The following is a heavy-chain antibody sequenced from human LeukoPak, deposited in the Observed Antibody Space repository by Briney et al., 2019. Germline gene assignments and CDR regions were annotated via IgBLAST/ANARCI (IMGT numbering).Heavy chain of an antibody. Sequence: PGGSLRLSCAASGFTFSSYSMNWVRQAPGTGLEWVSSISSSSSYIYYADSVKGRFTISRDNSKNTLYLQMNSLRAEDTAVYYCAKGESYYDILTGSTYNWFDPWGQGTLVTVSS. CDR1: GFTFSSYS. J-gene: IGHJ5*02. D-gene: IGHD3-9*01. CDR2: ISSSSSYI. CDR3: AKGESYYDILTGSTYNWFDP. V-gene: IGHV3-21*04.